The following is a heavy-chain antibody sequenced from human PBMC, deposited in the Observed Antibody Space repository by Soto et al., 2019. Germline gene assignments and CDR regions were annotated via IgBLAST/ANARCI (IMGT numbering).Heavy chain of an antibody. CDR2: ISAYNGNT. CDR3: AREGSCYSSGCYYYGMDV. J-gene: IGHJ6*02. D-gene: IGHD2-15*01. Sequence: ASVKVSCKASGYTFTSYGISWVRQAPGQGLEWMGWISAYNGNTNYAQKLQGRVTMTTDTSTSTAYMEPRSLRSDDTAVYYCAREGSCYSSGCYYYGMDVWGQGTTVTVSS. CDR1: GYTFTSYG. V-gene: IGHV1-18*01.